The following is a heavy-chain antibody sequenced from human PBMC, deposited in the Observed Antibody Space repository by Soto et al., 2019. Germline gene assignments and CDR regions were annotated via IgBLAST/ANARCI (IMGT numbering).Heavy chain of an antibody. CDR2: ISNSGST. D-gene: IGHD4-4*01. V-gene: IGHV4-61*01. CDR1: GGSVNSVSYY. Sequence: TLSLTCSASGGSVNSVSYYWSWIRQPPGKGLEWVGYISNSGSTKYNPSLKGRVSISLDTSKNQFSLKLISVTAADTAFYYCARADDYKSSWFDPWGQGTLVTVSS. J-gene: IGHJ5*02. CDR3: ARADDYKSSWFDP.